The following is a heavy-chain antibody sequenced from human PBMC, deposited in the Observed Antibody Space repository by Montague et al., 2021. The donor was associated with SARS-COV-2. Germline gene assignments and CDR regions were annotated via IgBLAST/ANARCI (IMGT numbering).Heavy chain of an antibody. J-gene: IGHJ6*02. CDR1: GFSSSDYG. V-gene: IGHV3-23*01. Sequence: SLRLSCAASGFSSSDYGMTWVRQAPGKGLEWVSAISGSGSSTIYADSVKGRFTISRDNSENTVYLDVMSVRADDTAVYYCAKIPSSQLRLLDDDYGTDVWCQGTKVTVSS. CDR3: AKIPSSQLRLLDDDYGTDV. CDR2: ISGSGSST. D-gene: IGHD2-21*02.